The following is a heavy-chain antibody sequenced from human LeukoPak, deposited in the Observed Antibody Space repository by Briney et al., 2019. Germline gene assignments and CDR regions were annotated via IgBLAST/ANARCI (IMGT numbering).Heavy chain of an antibody. J-gene: IGHJ6*03. CDR2: TSSSDAGT. CDR1: GFTLSTYA. D-gene: IGHD1/OR15-1a*01. Sequence: PGGSLRLSCAASGFTLSTYAMSWVRQTPGKGLEWVAATSSSDAGTYYADSVKGRFTISRGNAKNSLYLQMNRLSADDTAVYYCARCAGTPQYYYYYYYMDVWGKGTTVTVSS. V-gene: IGHV3-21*01. CDR3: ARCAGTPQYYYYYYYMDV.